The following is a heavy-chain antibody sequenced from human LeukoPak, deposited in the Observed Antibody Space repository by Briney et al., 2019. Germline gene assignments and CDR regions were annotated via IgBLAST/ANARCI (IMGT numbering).Heavy chain of an antibody. CDR1: GYTFTSYD. D-gene: IGHD6-13*01. CDR3: ARDLAAAGHDY. V-gene: IGHV1-8*01. CDR2: MNPNSGNT. Sequence: ASVKVSCKASGYTFTSYDINWVRQAPGQGLEWMGWMNPNSGNTGYAQKFQGRVTMTRNTSISTAYMELSSLRSEDTAVYYRARDLAAAGHDYWGQGTLVTVSS. J-gene: IGHJ4*02.